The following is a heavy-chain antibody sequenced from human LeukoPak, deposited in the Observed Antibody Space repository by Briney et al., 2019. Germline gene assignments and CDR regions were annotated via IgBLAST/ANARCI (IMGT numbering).Heavy chain of an antibody. CDR2: ISSSSRTI. Sequence: GVSLRLSCAASGFTFSSYSMNWVRQAPGKGLEWVSYISSSSRTIYYADSVKGRFAISRDNAKNSLYLQMNSLRAEDTAVYYCARLYCSGGSCYSGDVFDIWGQGTMVTVSS. J-gene: IGHJ3*02. D-gene: IGHD2-15*01. CDR1: GFTFSSYS. V-gene: IGHV3-48*01. CDR3: ARLYCSGGSCYSGDVFDI.